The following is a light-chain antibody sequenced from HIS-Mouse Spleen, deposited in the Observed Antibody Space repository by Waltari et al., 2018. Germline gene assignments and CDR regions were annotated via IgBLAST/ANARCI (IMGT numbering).Light chain of an antibody. Sequence: SYELTQPPSVSVSPGQTARITCSGAALPKKYAYAYQQKSGQAPVLVISEDSKRPSGIPERFSGSSSGTMATLTISGAQVEDEADYYCYSTDSSGNHRVFGGGTKLTVL. CDR3: YSTDSSGNHRV. V-gene: IGLV3-10*01. J-gene: IGLJ2*01. CDR2: EDS. CDR1: ALPKKY.